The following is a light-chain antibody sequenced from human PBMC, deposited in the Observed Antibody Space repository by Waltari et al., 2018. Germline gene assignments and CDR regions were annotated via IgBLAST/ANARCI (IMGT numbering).Light chain of an antibody. J-gene: IGKJ2*03. CDR1: QIISNY. CDR2: EAS. V-gene: IGKV1-39*01. CDR3: QQSYNYPRS. Sequence: DIVMNQSPSSLSASVGDKVTITCRASQIISNYLNWYQQKPGEAPKLLMYEASTLESGVPSRFSCGRSGTDFTLTINSLQPEDVATYYCQQSYNYPRSFGQGTKLE.